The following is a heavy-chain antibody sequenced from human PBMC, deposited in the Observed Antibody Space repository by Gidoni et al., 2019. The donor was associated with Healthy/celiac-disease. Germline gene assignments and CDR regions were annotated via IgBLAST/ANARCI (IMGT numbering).Heavy chain of an antibody. CDR3: AREGFVLRYINY. D-gene: IGHD3-9*01. CDR2: IYYSGST. Sequence: QVQLQESGPGLVKPSQTLSLTCTVSGGSISSGGYYWSWIRQHPGKGREWIGYIYYSGSTYYNPSLKSRFTISVDTSKNQFSLKLSSVTAADTAVYYCAREGFVLRYINYWGQGTLVTVSS. V-gene: IGHV4-31*03. CDR1: GGSISSGGYY. J-gene: IGHJ4*02.